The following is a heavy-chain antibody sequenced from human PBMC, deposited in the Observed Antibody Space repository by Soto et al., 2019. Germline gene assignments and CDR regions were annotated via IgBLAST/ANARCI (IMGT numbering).Heavy chain of an antibody. CDR1: GFTFSSYE. D-gene: IGHD3-10*01. J-gene: IGHJ6*02. V-gene: IGHV3-48*03. CDR2: ISSSGTTI. Sequence: PGGSLRLSCAASGFTFSSYEVNWVRQAPGKGLEWVSYISSSGTTIYYADSVKGRFTISRDNAKNSLSLQMNSLRAEDTAVYYCTRDRWLGVNYYYGMDVWGQGTTVTVSS. CDR3: TRDRWLGVNYYYGMDV.